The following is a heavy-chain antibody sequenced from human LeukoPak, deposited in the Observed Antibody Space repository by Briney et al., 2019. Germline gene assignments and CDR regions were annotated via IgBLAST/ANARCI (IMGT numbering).Heavy chain of an antibody. CDR3: ARWARYCSSGSCYSWFDP. J-gene: IGHJ5*02. V-gene: IGHV3-7*01. D-gene: IGHD2-15*01. Sequence: GGSLRLSCAASGFTFRSYWMIWVRQAPGKGLEWVANMKLDGSEEYYVDSVKGRFTISSDNAKNSLYLQMNSLRVDDTAVYYCARWARYCSSGSCYSWFDPWGQGTLVTVSS. CDR1: GFTFRSYW. CDR2: MKLDGSEE.